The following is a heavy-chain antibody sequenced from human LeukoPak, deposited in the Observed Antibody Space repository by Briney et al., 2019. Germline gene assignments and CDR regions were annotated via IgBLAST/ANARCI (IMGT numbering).Heavy chain of an antibody. CDR3: ARGTGGGGGFDQ. CDR2: IYFTGST. J-gene: IGHJ4*02. V-gene: IGHV4-59*02. Sequence: PSETLSLTCTVSGGSVSGYHWSWIRQPPGQGLKCIGHIYFTGSTTYNPSLKSRVTISVDTSQNQFSLSLTSVTSADTAVYYCARGTGGGGGFDQWGQGTLVTVSS. CDR1: GGSVSGYH. D-gene: IGHD2-15*01.